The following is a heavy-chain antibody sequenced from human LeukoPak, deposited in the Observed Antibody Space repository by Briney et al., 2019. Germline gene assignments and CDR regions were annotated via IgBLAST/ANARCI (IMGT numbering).Heavy chain of an antibody. Sequence: GGSLRLSCAASGFTFSSNWMHWVRQAPGKGLEWVSSISGSSSYIYYADSVKGRSTISRDNAKNTLYLQMNSLRAEDTAVYYCARDVETYAAAEEYYFDYWGQGTLVTVSS. D-gene: IGHD6-13*01. V-gene: IGHV3-21*01. CDR1: GFTFSSNW. J-gene: IGHJ4*02. CDR3: ARDVETYAAAEEYYFDY. CDR2: ISGSSSYI.